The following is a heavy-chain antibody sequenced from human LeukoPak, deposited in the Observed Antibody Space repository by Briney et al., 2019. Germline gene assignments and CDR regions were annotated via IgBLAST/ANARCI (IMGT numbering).Heavy chain of an antibody. CDR1: GFIFSSYW. CDR2: IKQDGSDK. Sequence: PGGSLRLSCAASGFIFSSYWMSWVRQAPGKGLEWVANIKQDGSDKYYLTSVRGRFTISRDNAKNSLYLQMNSLRAEDTALYYCAKDMAMDVWGQGTTVTVSS. V-gene: IGHV3-7*03. CDR3: AKDMAMDV. D-gene: IGHD3-10*01. J-gene: IGHJ6*02.